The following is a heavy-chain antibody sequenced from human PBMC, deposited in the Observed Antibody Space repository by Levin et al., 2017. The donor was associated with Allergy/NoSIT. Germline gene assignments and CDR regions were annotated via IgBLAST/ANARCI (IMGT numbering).Heavy chain of an antibody. CDR2: ISGSGDST. J-gene: IGHJ4*02. D-gene: IGHD2-2*01. CDR3: ARTRGCSSTSCYPDY. CDR1: GFTFSSYA. Sequence: GGSLRLSCAASGFTFSSYAMSWVRQAPGKGLEWVSAISGSGDSTYYADSVTGRFTISRDNSKNTLYLQMNSLRAEDTAVYYCARTRGCSSTSCYPDYWGQGTLVTVSS. V-gene: IGHV3-23*01.